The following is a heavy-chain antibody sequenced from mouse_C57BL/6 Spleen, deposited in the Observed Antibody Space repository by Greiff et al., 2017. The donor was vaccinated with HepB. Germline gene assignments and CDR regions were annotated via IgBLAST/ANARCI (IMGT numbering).Heavy chain of an antibody. CDR3: AFPYYYGSSFDY. Sequence: EVQLVESGGGLVKPGGSLKLSCAASGFTFSSYTMSWVRQTPEKRLEWVATISGGGGNTYYPDSVKGRFTISRDNAKNTLYLQMSSLRSEDTALYYCAFPYYYGSSFDYWGQGTTLTVSS. D-gene: IGHD1-1*01. J-gene: IGHJ2*01. V-gene: IGHV5-9*01. CDR2: ISGGGGNT. CDR1: GFTFSSYT.